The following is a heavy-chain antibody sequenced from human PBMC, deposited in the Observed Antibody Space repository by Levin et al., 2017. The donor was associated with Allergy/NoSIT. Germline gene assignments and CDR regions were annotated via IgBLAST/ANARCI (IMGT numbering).Heavy chain of an antibody. J-gene: IGHJ6*02. CDR1: GGPFSSHV. CDR2: IIPRFGSA. V-gene: IGHV1-69*13. D-gene: IGHD1-1*01. CDR3: ARGGYAMDV. Sequence: SVKVSCKASGGPFSSHVISWVRQAPGHGLEWMGGIIPRFGSANYAQKFQGRVTITADESTSSAHMEVRSLRYEDTAVYYCARGGYAMDVWGQGTTVIVSS.